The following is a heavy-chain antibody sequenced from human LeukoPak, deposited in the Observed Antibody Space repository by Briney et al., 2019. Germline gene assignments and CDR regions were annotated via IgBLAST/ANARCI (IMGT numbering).Heavy chain of an antibody. CDR1: GYSISNYY. J-gene: IGHJ4*02. V-gene: IGHV4-59*01. D-gene: IGHD3-3*01. Sequence: SETLSLTCTVSGYSISNYYWSWIRQPPGKGLEWIGYISNSGTTNYNPSLKSRVTISVDMSKSQFSLKLTSVTPADTAVYYCARKEWVPYYFDSWGQGVLATVSS. CDR3: ARKEWVPYYFDS. CDR2: ISNSGTT.